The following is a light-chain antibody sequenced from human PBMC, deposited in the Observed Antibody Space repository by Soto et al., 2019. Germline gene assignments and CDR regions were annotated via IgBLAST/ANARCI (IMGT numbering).Light chain of an antibody. Sequence: EIVLTQSPGTLSLSPGERATLSCRASQSVSSSYLAWYQQKPGQAPRLLIYVASSSATGIPDRFSGSGSGTDFTLTISTLKPEDFAVYYCQQYGSSPLTFVGGTKVEIK. V-gene: IGKV3-20*01. CDR3: QQYGSSPLT. CDR1: QSVSSSY. J-gene: IGKJ4*01. CDR2: VAS.